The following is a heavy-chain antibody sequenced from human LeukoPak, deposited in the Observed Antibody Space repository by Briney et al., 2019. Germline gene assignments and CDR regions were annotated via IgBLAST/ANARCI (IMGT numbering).Heavy chain of an antibody. CDR2: ISSSSSYI. V-gene: IGHV3-21*01. Sequence: PGGSLRLSCAASGFTFSSYSMNWVRQAPGKGLEWVSSISSSSSYIYYADSVKGRFTISRDNAKNSLYLQMNSLRAEDTAVYYCARGKLSGYDPSPSFYYFDYWGQGTLVTVSS. D-gene: IGHD5-12*01. J-gene: IGHJ4*02. CDR3: ARGKLSGYDPSPSFYYFDY. CDR1: GFTFSSYS.